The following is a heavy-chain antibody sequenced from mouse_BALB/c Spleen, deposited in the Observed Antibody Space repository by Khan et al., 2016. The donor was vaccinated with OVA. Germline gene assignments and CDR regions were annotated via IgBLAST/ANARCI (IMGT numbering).Heavy chain of an antibody. J-gene: IGHJ3*01. CDR3: TRGGYSSFAY. CDR1: GYSFTSYL. CDR2: IYPGNSDT. D-gene: IGHD1-3*01. V-gene: IGHV1-5*01. Sequence: EVKLKESGTVLARPGASVKMSCKASGYSFTSYLIHWVKQRPGQGLEWIGDIYPGNSDTSYNQKFKDKAKLTAGTSASTAYMELSSLTNEDSAVYYCTRGGYSSFAYWGQGTLVTVSA.